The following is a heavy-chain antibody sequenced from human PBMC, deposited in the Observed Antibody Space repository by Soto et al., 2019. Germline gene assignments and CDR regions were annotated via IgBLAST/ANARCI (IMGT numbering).Heavy chain of an antibody. J-gene: IGHJ5*01. D-gene: IGHD2-15*01. V-gene: IGHV3-21*06. Sequence: SGFSFSSYTMNWVRQAPGKGLQWVASITNRGTHTYSADSVKGRFTISRDNDKNSLYLQMNNLRAEDTATYYCARAHEVAWFDSWGLGTLVTVSS. CDR3: ARAHEVAWFDS. CDR1: GFSFSSYT. CDR2: ITNRGTHT.